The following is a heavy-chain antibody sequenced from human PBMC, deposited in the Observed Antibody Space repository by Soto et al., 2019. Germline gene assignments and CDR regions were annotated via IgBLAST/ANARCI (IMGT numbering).Heavy chain of an antibody. CDR1: GFTFGDYA. CDR2: IRSKGYGGTT. D-gene: IGHD3-22*01. Sequence: PGESLKISCTTSGFTFGDYAMSWFRQAPGKGLEWVGFIRSKGYGGTTQYAASVKGRFTISRDDSESIAYLQMDSLKTEDTALYYCARVGSASLMVVVIADHWGQGTQVTVSS. V-gene: IGHV3-49*03. J-gene: IGHJ4*02. CDR3: ARVGSASLMVVVIADH.